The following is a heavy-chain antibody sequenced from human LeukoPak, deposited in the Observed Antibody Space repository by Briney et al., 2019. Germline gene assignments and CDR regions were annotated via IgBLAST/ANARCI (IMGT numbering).Heavy chain of an antibody. CDR2: IYYSGST. CDR3: ARLSRYSGSYYSYYYYYYMDV. V-gene: IGHV4-39*07. D-gene: IGHD1-26*01. J-gene: IGHJ6*03. Sequence: SETLSLTCTVSGGSISSRSYYWGWIRQPPGKGLEWIGIIYYSGSTYSNPSLRSRVTISVDTSKNQFSLKLSSVTAADTAVYYCARLSRYSGSYYSYYYYYYMDVWGKGTTVTISS. CDR1: GGSISSRSYY.